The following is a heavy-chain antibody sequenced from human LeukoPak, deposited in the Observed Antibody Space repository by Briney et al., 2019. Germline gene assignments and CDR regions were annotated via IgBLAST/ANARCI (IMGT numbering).Heavy chain of an antibody. J-gene: IGHJ4*02. V-gene: IGHV3-66*01. CDR3: ARAVKSAAGTRYQCDY. D-gene: IGHD6-13*01. Sequence: GGSLRLSCVGSGFNVTTNNMYWVRQAPGKGLECVSTCLAGGLLHYADSVRDRFIISRDTSKNTLYLQMNSLRAEDTAVYYCARAVKSAAGTRYQCDYWGQGTLVTVSS. CDR2: CLAGGLL. CDR1: GFNVTTNN.